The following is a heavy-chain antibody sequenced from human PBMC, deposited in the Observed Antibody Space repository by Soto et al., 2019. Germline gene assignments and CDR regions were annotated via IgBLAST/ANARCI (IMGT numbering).Heavy chain of an antibody. CDR2: ISWNSGKI. Sequence: EVQLVESGGGLVQPGRSLRLSCAASGFTFDDYAMHWVRQAPGKGLEWVSCISWNSGKIDYADSMKGRFTISRDNAKNPLYLQINSLRTEDTAMYYCAKDMGPFGVSTYYHCGMDVWGQGTTVTVSS. J-gene: IGHJ6*02. D-gene: IGHD3-3*01. CDR1: GFTFDDYA. V-gene: IGHV3-9*01. CDR3: AKDMGPFGVSTYYHCGMDV.